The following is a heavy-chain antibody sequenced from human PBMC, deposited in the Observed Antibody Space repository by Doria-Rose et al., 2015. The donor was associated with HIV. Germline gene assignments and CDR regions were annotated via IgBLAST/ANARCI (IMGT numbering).Heavy chain of an antibody. CDR1: GLTFRKQR. Sequence: VQLVQTGGGLVRPGGSLRLSCATSGLTFRKQRINNDSQAPGKWLELVSSISSTSAYINYADSVRGRFTISRDNARNSLYLQMDSLRAEDTAIYYCATGVTLDYWGQGTLVTVSS. CDR2: ISSTSAYI. D-gene: IGHD3-10*01. CDR3: ATGVTLDY. V-gene: IGHV3-21*01. J-gene: IGHJ4*02.